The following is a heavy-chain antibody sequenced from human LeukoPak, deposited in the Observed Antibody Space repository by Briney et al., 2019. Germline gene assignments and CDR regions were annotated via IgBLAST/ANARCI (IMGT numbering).Heavy chain of an antibody. Sequence: GGSLRLSCAASGFTFSSYAMNWVRQAPGKGLEWVSSISGSSSYIYYADSVKGRFTISRDNAKNSLYLQMNSLRAEDTAVYYCARDLTNGVCYYWGQGTLVTVSS. D-gene: IGHD2-8*01. CDR2: ISGSSSYI. J-gene: IGHJ4*02. V-gene: IGHV3-21*01. CDR1: GFTFSSYA. CDR3: ARDLTNGVCYY.